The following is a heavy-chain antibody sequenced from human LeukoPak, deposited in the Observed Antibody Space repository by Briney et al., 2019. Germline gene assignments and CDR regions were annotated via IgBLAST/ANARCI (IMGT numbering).Heavy chain of an antibody. CDR3: ARGRRSGWYYTGLDAFDI. D-gene: IGHD6-19*01. CDR1: GYTFTGYY. CDR2: ISAYNGNT. V-gene: IGHV1-18*04. J-gene: IGHJ3*02. Sequence: ASVKVSCKASGYTFTGYYMHWVRQAPGQGLEWMGWISAYNGNTNYAQKLQGRVTMTTDTSTSTAYMELRSLRSDDTAVYYCARGRRSGWYYTGLDAFDIWGQGTMVTVSS.